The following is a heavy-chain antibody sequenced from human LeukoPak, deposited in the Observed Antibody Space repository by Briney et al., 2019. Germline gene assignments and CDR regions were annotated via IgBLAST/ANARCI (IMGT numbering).Heavy chain of an antibody. Sequence: ASVKVSCKASGGTFSSYAISWVRQAPGQGLEWMGWISAYNGNTNYAQKLQGRVTMTTDTSTSTAYMELRSLRSDDTAVYYCARVPRYSSSWYSENWFDPWGQGTLVTVSS. CDR3: ARVPRYSSSWYSENWFDP. J-gene: IGHJ5*02. CDR2: ISAYNGNT. CDR1: GGTFSSYA. D-gene: IGHD6-13*01. V-gene: IGHV1-18*01.